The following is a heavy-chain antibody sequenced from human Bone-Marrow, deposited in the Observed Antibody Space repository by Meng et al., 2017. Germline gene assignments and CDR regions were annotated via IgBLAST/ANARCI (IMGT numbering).Heavy chain of an antibody. CDR3: ARRNGGSSNFDY. D-gene: IGHD2-15*01. CDR1: GVSITTNNYY. V-gene: IGHV4-39*07. J-gene: IGHJ4*02. Sequence: QLQLQESGPGLVKPSETLSLICTVPGVSITTNNYYWGWIRQPPGKGLEWIGNIYYRGTTYYNPSLKSRVTISLDTSKNQFSLILGSVTAADTAVYYCARRNGGSSNFDYWGQGSLVTVSS. CDR2: IYYRGTT.